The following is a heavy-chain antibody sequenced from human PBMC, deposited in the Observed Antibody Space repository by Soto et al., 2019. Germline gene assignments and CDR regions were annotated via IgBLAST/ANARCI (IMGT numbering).Heavy chain of an antibody. CDR2: IDPSDSYT. V-gene: IGHV5-10-1*03. Sequence: EVQLVQSGAEVKKPGESLRISCKGSGYSFTSYWISWVRQMPGKGLEWMGRIDPSDSYTNYSPSFQGHVTISADKSISTAYLQWSSLKASDTAMYYCARHPSIAARPKNYYGMDVWGQGTTVTVSS. CDR3: ARHPSIAARPKNYYGMDV. CDR1: GYSFTSYW. D-gene: IGHD6-6*01. J-gene: IGHJ6*02.